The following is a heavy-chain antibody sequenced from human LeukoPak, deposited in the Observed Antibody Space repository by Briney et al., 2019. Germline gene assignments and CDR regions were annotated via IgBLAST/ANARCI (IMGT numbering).Heavy chain of an antibody. Sequence: GGSLRLSCVASGFTFTNYAMHWVRQAPGKGLEWVAVISYGKTNKYYEDTVRGRVTISTDTSTSTLYLQMRSLRDANTPVYYSAKNNEYGGSYWYCDLWGRGTLVTVSS. CDR2: ISYGKTNK. CDR3: AKNNEYGGSYWYCDL. CDR1: GFTFTNYA. V-gene: IGHV3-30*04. D-gene: IGHD4-23*01. J-gene: IGHJ2*01.